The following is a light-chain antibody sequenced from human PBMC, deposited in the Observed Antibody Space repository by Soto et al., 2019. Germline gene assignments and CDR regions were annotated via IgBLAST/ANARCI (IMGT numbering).Light chain of an antibody. J-gene: IGKJ2*01. CDR3: QQSHGIPYT. Sequence: DIQMTQSPSSLSAPVGDRVTITCRASQTISTYLNWYQQEPGRAPKLLIYAASSLQSGVPSRFSGSGSGTDFTLTISSLQPEDFAAYYCQQSHGIPYTFGQGTKLEIK. CDR2: AAS. V-gene: IGKV1-39*01. CDR1: QTISTY.